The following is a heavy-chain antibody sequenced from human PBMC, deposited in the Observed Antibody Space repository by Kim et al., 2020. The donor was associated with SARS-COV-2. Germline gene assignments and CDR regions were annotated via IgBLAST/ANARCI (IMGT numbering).Heavy chain of an antibody. V-gene: IGHV4-31*03. J-gene: IGHJ3*02. D-gene: IGHD2-21*01. CDR2: IYYSGDT. CDR1: GGSISIGAYY. Sequence: SETLSLTCTVSGGSISIGAYYWSWIRQVPRRGLEWIGFIYYSGDTYYSPSLKSRTTISVDTSKNQFSLKVNSVTAADTAMYYCAGASMTEAYSFDIWGQG. CDR3: AGASMTEAYSFDI.